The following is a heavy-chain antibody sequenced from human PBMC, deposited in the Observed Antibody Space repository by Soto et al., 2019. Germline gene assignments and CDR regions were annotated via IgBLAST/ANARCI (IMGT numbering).Heavy chain of an antibody. J-gene: IGHJ5*02. CDR2: IHHFGTT. Sequence: SETLSLTCSVSGDSINSDGYFWSWIRQHPGKGLEWIGSIHHFGTTYYNPCLSSRLYVSMDTSKNQFSLNLMSVTAGDTAVYYCARVICASSICYFPAWFDPWGRGTLVTV. CDR1: GDSINSDGYF. CDR3: ARVICASSICYFPAWFDP. V-gene: IGHV4-31*03. D-gene: IGHD2-21*01.